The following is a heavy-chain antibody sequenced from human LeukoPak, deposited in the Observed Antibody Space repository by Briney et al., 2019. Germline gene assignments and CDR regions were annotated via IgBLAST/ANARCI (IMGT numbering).Heavy chain of an antibody. D-gene: IGHD2-2*01. CDR1: GFTFNICA. V-gene: IGHV3-64*01. J-gene: IGHJ4*02. CDR2: VSADGGST. Sequence: PGGSLRLSCAASGFTFNICAINWVRQAPGKGLEYVSAVSADGGSTYYANSVKGRFTISRDNSKNMLYLQMGSLRGDDMAVYYCARRQCTSSSCYLDYWGQGTLVTVSS. CDR3: ARRQCTSSSCYLDY.